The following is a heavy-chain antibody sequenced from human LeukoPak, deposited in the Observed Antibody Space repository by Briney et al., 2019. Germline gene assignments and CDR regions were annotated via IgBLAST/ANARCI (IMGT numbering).Heavy chain of an antibody. D-gene: IGHD3-9*01. CDR2: ISGSGGST. CDR1: GFTFSSYA. CDR3: AKVPLAYYDILTGDYYYYGMDV. J-gene: IGHJ6*02. V-gene: IGHV3-23*01. Sequence: GGSLRLSCAASGFTFSSYAMSWVRQAPGKGLEWVSVISGSGGSTYYADSVKGRFTISRDNSKNTLYLQMNSLRAEDTAVYYCAKVPLAYYDILTGDYYYYGMDVWGQGTTVTVSS.